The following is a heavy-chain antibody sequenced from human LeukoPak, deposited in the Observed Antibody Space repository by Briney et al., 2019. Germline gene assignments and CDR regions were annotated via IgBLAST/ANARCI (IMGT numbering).Heavy chain of an antibody. Sequence: GRSLRLSCAASGFTFSSNGMHWVRQAPGKGLEWVAVISYDGSDKYYADSVKGRFTISRDNSKNTLYLQMNSLRVDDTALYYCAKDRSSTWSLDYWGQGTLVTVSS. J-gene: IGHJ4*02. CDR3: AKDRSSTWSLDY. CDR1: GFTFSSNG. D-gene: IGHD6-13*01. CDR2: ISYDGSDK. V-gene: IGHV3-30*18.